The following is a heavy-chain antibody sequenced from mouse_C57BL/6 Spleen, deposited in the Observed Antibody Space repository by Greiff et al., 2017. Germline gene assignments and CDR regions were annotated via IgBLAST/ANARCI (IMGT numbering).Heavy chain of an antibody. CDR1: GYAFSSYW. Sequence: QVQLKQSGAELVKPGASVKISCKASGYAFSSYWMNWVKQRPGKGLEGIGQIYPGDGDTNYNGKFKGKATLTADKSSSTAYMQLSSLTSEDSAVYFCARGEGYGNYYAMDYWGQGTSVTVSS. V-gene: IGHV1-80*01. CDR2: IYPGDGDT. CDR3: ARGEGYGNYYAMDY. J-gene: IGHJ4*01. D-gene: IGHD2-1*01.